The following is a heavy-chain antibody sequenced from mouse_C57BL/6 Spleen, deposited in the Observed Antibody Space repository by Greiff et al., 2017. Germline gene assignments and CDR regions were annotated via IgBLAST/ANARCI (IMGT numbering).Heavy chain of an antibody. Sequence: EVKLVESGGGLVQPGGSLSLSYAASGFTFTDYYMSWVRQPPGKALEWLGFIRNKANGYTTEYSASVKGRFTISRDNSQSILYLQMNALRAEDSATYYCARDDYDYAMDYWGQGTSVTVSS. CDR3: ARDDYDYAMDY. V-gene: IGHV7-3*01. CDR2: IRNKANGYTT. J-gene: IGHJ4*01. CDR1: GFTFTDYY. D-gene: IGHD2-4*01.